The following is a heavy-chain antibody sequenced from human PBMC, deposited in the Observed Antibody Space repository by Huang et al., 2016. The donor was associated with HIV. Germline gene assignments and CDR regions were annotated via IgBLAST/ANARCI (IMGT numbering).Heavy chain of an antibody. V-gene: IGHV4-39*01. D-gene: IGHD6-19*01. CDR3: ARLPGSSGWYFYFDY. CDR2: IYYGGST. Sequence: QLQLQESGPGLVKPSETLSLTCTVPVGSISSSSYYWGWSRQPPGKGLEWIGSIYYGGSTFYNPSLKSRVTIAVDTSKNQFSVKLSSVTAADTAVNYCARLPGSSGWYFYFDYWGQGTLVTVSS. J-gene: IGHJ4*02. CDR1: VGSISSSSYY.